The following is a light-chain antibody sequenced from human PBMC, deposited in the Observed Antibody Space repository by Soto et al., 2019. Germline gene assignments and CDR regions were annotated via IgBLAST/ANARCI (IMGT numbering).Light chain of an antibody. CDR2: GAS. V-gene: IGKV3-20*01. J-gene: IGKJ1*01. CDR3: QQYSSSPVS. CDR1: QSLSNNY. Sequence: EIVLTQSPATLSLSPGERATLSCRASQSLSNNYLAWYQQKPGQAPRLVIYGASSRATGIPDRFSASGSGTDFTLTISRLEPEDFAVYFCQQYSSSPVSFGQGTKVDI.